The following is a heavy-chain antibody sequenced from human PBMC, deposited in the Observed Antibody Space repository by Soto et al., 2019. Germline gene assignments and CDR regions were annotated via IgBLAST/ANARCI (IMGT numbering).Heavy chain of an antibody. Sequence: QVQLVQSGAEVKKPGASVKVSCKTSGYTFTSYDINWVRQATGQGLEWMGWMNPNSGNTAYAQKFQGRVTMTRNTSISTAYMGPSSPRAEDTAVYYCAREGASGAFEIRGQGKMVTVSS. D-gene: IGHD1-26*01. V-gene: IGHV1-8*01. CDR2: MNPNSGNT. CDR1: GYTFTSYD. J-gene: IGHJ3*02. CDR3: AREGASGAFEI.